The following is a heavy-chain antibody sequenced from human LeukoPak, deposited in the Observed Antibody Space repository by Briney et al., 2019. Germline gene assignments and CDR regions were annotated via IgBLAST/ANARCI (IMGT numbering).Heavy chain of an antibody. CDR3: AETNTQDWYDP. CDR2: IYHDGNT. D-gene: IGHD1-7*01. Sequence: PSETLSLTRSVFGGSISSSSYYWGWIRQSPGRGLEWIASIYHDGNTFYNPPLKSRVAISVDTPKSQVSLSLRSVTPADTAGYYCAETNTQDWYDPWGQGTLVTVSS. CDR1: GGSISSSSYY. J-gene: IGHJ5*02. V-gene: IGHV4-39*07.